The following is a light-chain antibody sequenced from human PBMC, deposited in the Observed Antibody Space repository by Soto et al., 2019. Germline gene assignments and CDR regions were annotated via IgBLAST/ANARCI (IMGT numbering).Light chain of an antibody. CDR1: QSINSY. J-gene: IGKJ1*01. V-gene: IGKV1-39*01. Sequence: DIQLTQSPSSLSASVGDRVTITCRASQSINSYLNWYQQKPGKAPNLLIYAASSLQSGVPSRFSGSGSGTEFTLTISSLQPEDFGTYYCQQSYTTPRTFSQGTKVEIK. CDR2: AAS. CDR3: QQSYTTPRT.